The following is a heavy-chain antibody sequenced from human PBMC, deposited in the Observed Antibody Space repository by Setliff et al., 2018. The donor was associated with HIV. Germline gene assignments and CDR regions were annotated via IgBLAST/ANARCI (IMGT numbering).Heavy chain of an antibody. Sequence: KTSETLSLTCTVSGGSTDSGSYYWAWIRQPPGKGLEWIGNIYHTGSSYYNPSLKSRVTISVDTSKNQFSLKLSSVTAADTAVYYCARRYSSSWPPWGDYYYYMDVWGKGTTVTVSS. CDR2: IYHTGSS. CDR1: GGSTDSGSYY. J-gene: IGHJ6*03. V-gene: IGHV4-39*07. D-gene: IGHD6-13*01. CDR3: ARRYSSSWPPWGDYYYYMDV.